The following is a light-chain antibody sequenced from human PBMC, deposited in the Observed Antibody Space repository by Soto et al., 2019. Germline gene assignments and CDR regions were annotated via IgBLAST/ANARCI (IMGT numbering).Light chain of an antibody. V-gene: IGLV1-44*01. CDR2: SNN. Sequence: HSVLTQPPSASGTPGQRVTISCSGSSSNIGSNTVNWYQQLPGTAPKLLIYSNNQRPSGVPDRFSGSKSGTSASLAISGLQSEDEADYYCAAWDDSLNGVVFGGRTKLTVL. CDR3: AAWDDSLNGVV. CDR1: SSNIGSNT. J-gene: IGLJ2*01.